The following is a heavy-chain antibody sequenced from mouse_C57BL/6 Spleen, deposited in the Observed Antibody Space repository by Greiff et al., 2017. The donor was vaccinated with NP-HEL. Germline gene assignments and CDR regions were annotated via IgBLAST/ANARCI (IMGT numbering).Heavy chain of an antibody. CDR3: TKATVDYFDY. J-gene: IGHJ2*01. CDR2: IDPEDGDT. V-gene: IGHV14-1*01. CDR1: GFNIQDYY. Sequence: VQLQQSGAELVRPGASVKLSCTASGFNIQDYYMHWVKQRPEQGLEWIGRIDPEDGDTEYAPKFQGKATMTADTSSNTAYLQLSSLTSEDTAVYYCTKATVDYFDYWGQGTTLTVSS. D-gene: IGHD1-1*01.